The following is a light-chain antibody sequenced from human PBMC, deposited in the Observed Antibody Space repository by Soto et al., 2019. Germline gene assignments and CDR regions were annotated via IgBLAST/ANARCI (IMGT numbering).Light chain of an antibody. CDR1: QSLVYSDGNTY. CDR2: QVS. Sequence: VLTQSPLSSPVTLGQPASISCRSSQSLVYSDGNTYFSWLQQRPGQPPRLLIYQVSNRFSGVPDRFSGSEAGTDFTLKISRVEAEDVGVYSCIQFSHFPRTFGQGTKVEIK. J-gene: IGKJ1*01. V-gene: IGKV2-24*01. CDR3: IQFSHFPRT.